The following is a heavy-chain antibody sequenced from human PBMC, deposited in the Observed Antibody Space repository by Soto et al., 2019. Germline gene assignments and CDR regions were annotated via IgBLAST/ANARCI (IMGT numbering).Heavy chain of an antibody. CDR3: ARVQRYYFDY. Sequence: QVQLQESGPGLVKPSGTLSLTCAVSGVSISSSNWWSWVSQTAWKGLEWIGEMYHIGSTNYSPSLTSRVTIAVEKSKNQFTLKLSSVTAAGTAGYYCARVQRYYFDYWGQGTRVTVSS. J-gene: IGHJ4*02. CDR2: MYHIGST. V-gene: IGHV4-4*02. CDR1: GVSISSSNW.